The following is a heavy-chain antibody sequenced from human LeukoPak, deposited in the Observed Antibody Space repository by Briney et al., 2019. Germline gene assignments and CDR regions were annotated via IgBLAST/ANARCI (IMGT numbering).Heavy chain of an antibody. D-gene: IGHD4-17*01. CDR3: ARDYGVTTGDFDY. V-gene: IGHV3-30*04. J-gene: IGHJ4*02. CDR2: ISYDGSNK. Sequence: PGRSLRLSCAASGFTFSSYAMHWDRQAPGKGLEWVAVISYDGSNKSYADSVKGPFTISRDNSKNTLYLQMNSLRTEDTAVYYCARDYGVTTGDFDYWGQGTLVTVSS. CDR1: GFTFSSYA.